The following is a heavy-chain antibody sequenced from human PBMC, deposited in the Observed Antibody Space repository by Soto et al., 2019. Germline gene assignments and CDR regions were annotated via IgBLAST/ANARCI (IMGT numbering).Heavy chain of an antibody. D-gene: IGHD3-10*01. Sequence: QVQLVQSGAEEKKPGASVKVSCKASGYTFTSYAMPWVRQAPGQRLEWRGWINAGKGNTKYSLKFQGRVTITRDTSASTAYMELSSLRSEDTGVYYCARGGPPIDYWGQGALVTVSS. V-gene: IGHV1-3*05. J-gene: IGHJ4*02. CDR1: GYTFTSYA. CDR2: INAGKGNT. CDR3: ARGGPPIDY.